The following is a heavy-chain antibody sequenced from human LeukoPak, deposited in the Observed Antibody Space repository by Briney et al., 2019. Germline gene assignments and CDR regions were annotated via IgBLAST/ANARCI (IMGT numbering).Heavy chain of an antibody. V-gene: IGHV1-46*01. CDR1: GYTFTSYY. CDR2: INPSGGST. J-gene: IGHJ6*03. Sequence: GASVKVSCKASGYTFTSYYMHWVRQAPGQGLEWMGIINPSGGSTSYAQKFQGRVTMTRDTSTSTVYMELSSLRSEDTAVYYCARGSTPGLSLGGAGYYYMDVWGKGTTVTVSS. CDR3: ARGSTPGLSLGGAGYYYMDV. D-gene: IGHD1-26*01.